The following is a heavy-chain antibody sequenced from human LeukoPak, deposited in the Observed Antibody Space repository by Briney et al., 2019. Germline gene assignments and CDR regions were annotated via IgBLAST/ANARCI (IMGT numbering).Heavy chain of an antibody. V-gene: IGHV3-23*01. CDR2: ISGSDGSR. D-gene: IGHD2/OR15-2a*01. J-gene: IGHJ4*02. Sequence: HPGGSLSLSCAASGFPFSRYAMSWVRQTPERGLEWVSVISGSDGSRYYADSVKGRFTISRDDSRNTVYLQMNNLRAEDTAVYYCAKQVSCDTTTCYSGMPPDYWGQGTLVTVSS. CDR3: AKQVSCDTTTCYSGMPPDY. CDR1: GFPFSRYA.